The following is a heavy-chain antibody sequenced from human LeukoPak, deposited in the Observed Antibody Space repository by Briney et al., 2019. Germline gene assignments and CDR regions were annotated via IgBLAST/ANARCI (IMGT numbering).Heavy chain of an antibody. J-gene: IGHJ3*02. Sequence: SETLSLTCTVSGGSISSGSYYWSWIRQPAGKGLEWIGRIYTSGSTNYNPSLKSRVTISVDTSKNQFSLKLSSVTAADTAVYYCARDEPDYYDSSSYEPNDAFDIWGQGTMVTVSS. D-gene: IGHD3-22*01. CDR3: ARDEPDYYDSSSYEPNDAFDI. CDR2: IYTSGST. CDR1: GGSISSGSYY. V-gene: IGHV4-61*02.